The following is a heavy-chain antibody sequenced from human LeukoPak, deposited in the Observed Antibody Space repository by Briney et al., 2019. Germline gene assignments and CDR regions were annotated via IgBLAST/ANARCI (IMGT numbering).Heavy chain of an antibody. CDR2: IKSKTDGGTT. V-gene: IGHV3-15*01. Sequence: SGGSLRLSCAASGFTFSNAWMSWVRQAPGKGLGWVGRIKSKTDGGTTDYAAPVKGRFTISRDDSKNTLYLQMNSLKTEDTAVYYCTTDSSGWTPYYFDYWGQGTLVTVSS. CDR3: TTDSSGWTPYYFDY. D-gene: IGHD6-19*01. CDR1: GFTFSNAW. J-gene: IGHJ4*02.